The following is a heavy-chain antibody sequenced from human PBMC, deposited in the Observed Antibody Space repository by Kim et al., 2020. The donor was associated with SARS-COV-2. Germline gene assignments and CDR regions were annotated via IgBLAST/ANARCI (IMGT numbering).Heavy chain of an antibody. V-gene: IGHV1-18*01. D-gene: IGHD3-3*01. J-gene: IGHJ5*02. Sequence: QKLQGRVTMTTDTSTSTAYMELRSLRSDDTAVYYCARGTGYADLFWRFDPWGQGTLVTVSS. CDR3: ARGTGYADLFWRFDP.